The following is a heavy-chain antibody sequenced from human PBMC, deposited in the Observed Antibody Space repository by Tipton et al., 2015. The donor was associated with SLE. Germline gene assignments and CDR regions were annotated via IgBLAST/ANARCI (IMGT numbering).Heavy chain of an antibody. V-gene: IGHV4-34*01. Sequence: TLSLTCAVYGGSFSGYYWSWFRQPPGKGLEWIGELNHSGSTNYNPSLKSRVTISVDTSKNQFSLKLSSVTAADTTAYYCARAKDIVMARDAFDVWGQRTMITLSS. CDR3: ARAKDIVMARDAFDV. J-gene: IGHJ3*01. CDR2: LNHSGST. D-gene: IGHD2-15*01. CDR1: GGSFSGYY.